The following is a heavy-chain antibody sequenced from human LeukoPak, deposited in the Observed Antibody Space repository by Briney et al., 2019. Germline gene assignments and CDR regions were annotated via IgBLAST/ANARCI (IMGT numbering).Heavy chain of an antibody. D-gene: IGHD2-15*01. CDR1: GFTFSDYY. V-gene: IGHV3-11*06. CDR3: ARDLGSGHPPNFDY. CDR2: ISSSSSYI. J-gene: IGHJ4*02. Sequence: PGGSLRLSCAASGFTFSDYYMSWIRQAPGKGLEWVSSISSSSSYIYYADSVKGRFTISRDNAKNSLYLQMNSLRAEDTAVYYCARDLGSGHPPNFDYWGQGTLVTVSS.